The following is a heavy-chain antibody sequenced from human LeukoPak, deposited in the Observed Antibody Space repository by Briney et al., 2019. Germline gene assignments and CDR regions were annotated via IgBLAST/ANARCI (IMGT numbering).Heavy chain of an antibody. J-gene: IGHJ3*02. Sequence: PGGSLRLSWAASGFTFSDYFMSWIRQAPGKGLEWVSYISFSGSSIYYGDSVKGRFTISRDNAKNSLYLQMNSLRAEDTAVYYCARVLGYYYDSSGTDDAFDIWGQGTMVTVSS. CDR2: ISFSGSSI. CDR1: GFTFSDYF. D-gene: IGHD3-22*01. V-gene: IGHV3-11*04. CDR3: ARVLGYYYDSSGTDDAFDI.